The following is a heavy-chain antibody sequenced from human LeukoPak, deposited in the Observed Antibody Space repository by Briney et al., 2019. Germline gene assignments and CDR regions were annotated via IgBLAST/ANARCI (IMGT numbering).Heavy chain of an antibody. D-gene: IGHD2-8*01. CDR1: GAPFSNFY. J-gene: IGHJ4*02. Sequence: SETLSLTCAVSGAPFSNFYWSWIRQYPGKGLEWIGEINHSGYTNYNPSLKSRVTISVDTPKNQFSLKVNSVTAADTAVYYCARRLYGSDYWGQGTLVTVSS. V-gene: IGHV4-34*01. CDR3: ARRLYGSDY. CDR2: INHSGYT.